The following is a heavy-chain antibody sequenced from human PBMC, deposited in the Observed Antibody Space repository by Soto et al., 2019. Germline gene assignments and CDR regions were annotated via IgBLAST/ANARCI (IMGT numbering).Heavy chain of an antibody. V-gene: IGHV4-4*02. J-gene: IGHJ4*02. CDR3: ATDSHSIAAAGNY. CDR1: GGSISSSNW. CDR2: IYHSGST. D-gene: IGHD6-13*01. Sequence: QVQLQESGPGLVKPSGTLSLTCAVSGGSISSSNWWSWVRQPPGKGLEWIGEIYHSGSTNYNPSLESRVTISVDKSKNQFSLKLSSVTSADTAVYYCATDSHSIAAAGNYWGQGTLVTVSS.